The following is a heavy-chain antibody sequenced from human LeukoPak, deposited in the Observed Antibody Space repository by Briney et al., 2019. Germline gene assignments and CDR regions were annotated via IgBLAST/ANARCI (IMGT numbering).Heavy chain of an antibody. CDR1: GFPFSSYA. Sequence: GGSLRLSCAASGFPFSSYAMSWVRQAPGKGLEWVSGISNSGGTTYYADSVKGRFTISRDNSKNTLYLQMDSLRAEDTAVYHCAKNLDGVATYFDYWGQGTLVTVSS. V-gene: IGHV3-23*01. CDR3: AKNLDGVATYFDY. D-gene: IGHD5-12*01. J-gene: IGHJ4*02. CDR2: ISNSGGTT.